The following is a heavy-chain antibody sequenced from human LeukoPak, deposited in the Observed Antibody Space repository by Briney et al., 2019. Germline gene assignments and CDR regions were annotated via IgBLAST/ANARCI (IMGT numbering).Heavy chain of an antibody. V-gene: IGHV1-2*02. CDR2: VNPNSAAT. J-gene: IGHJ5*02. CDR3: ARGGRNNRFDP. CDR1: GYSFTGYY. Sequence: GASVKVSCKASGYSFTGYYMHWVRQAPGQGLEWMGWVNPNSAATKYAQKFQGRVTVTGDTPTSTAYMELSSLRSDDTAVYYCARGGRNNRFDPWGQGTLVTVSS.